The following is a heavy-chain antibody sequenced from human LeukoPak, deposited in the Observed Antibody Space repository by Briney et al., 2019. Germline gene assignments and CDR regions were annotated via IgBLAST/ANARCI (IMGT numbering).Heavy chain of an antibody. Sequence: GGSLRLSCAASGFTFINYYMNWVREAPGKGLGWVASVSSSNNYIYYADSVKGRFIISRDNAKNSLSLQMSSLRVEDTAVYYCARDTWGRGYTSSFDYWGQGTLVTVSS. CDR2: VSSSNNYI. CDR1: GFTFINYY. CDR3: ARDTWGRGYTSSFDY. J-gene: IGHJ4*02. D-gene: IGHD6-13*01. V-gene: IGHV3-21*01.